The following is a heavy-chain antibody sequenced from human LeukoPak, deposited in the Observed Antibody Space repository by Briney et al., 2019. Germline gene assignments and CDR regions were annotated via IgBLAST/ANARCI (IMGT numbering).Heavy chain of an antibody. V-gene: IGHV3-53*01. CDR3: ASRRDYGINY. D-gene: IGHD4-17*01. CDR2: IYSGGTT. Sequence: GGSLRLSCAASGFTVSSNDMSWVRQGPGKGLEWVSVIYSGGTTYYADSVKGRFTISRDNSKNTLYLQMNSLRADDTAVYYCASRRDYGINYWGQGTLVTVSS. J-gene: IGHJ4*02. CDR1: GFTVSSND.